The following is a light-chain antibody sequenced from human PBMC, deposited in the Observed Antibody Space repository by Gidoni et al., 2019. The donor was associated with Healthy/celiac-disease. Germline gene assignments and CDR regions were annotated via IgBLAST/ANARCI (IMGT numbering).Light chain of an antibody. CDR1: QGISSY. Sequence: DIQLTQSPSFLSASVGDRVTITCRASQGISSYLAWYQQKPGKAPKLLIYAASTLQSGVPSRCSGSGSGTEFTLKISSLQPEDFATYYCQQLNSYLPFTFXPXTKVDIK. CDR3: QQLNSYLPFT. J-gene: IGKJ3*01. CDR2: AAS. V-gene: IGKV1-9*01.